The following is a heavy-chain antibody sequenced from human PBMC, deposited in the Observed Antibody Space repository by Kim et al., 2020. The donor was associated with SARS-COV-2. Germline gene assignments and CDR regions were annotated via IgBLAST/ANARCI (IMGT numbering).Heavy chain of an antibody. CDR1: GFTFSSYG. V-gene: IGHV3-30*18. Sequence: GGSLRLSCAASGFTFSSYGMHWVRQAPGKGLEWVAVISYDGSNKYYADSVKGRFTISRDNSKNTLYLQMNSLRAEDTAVYYCAKDCSGGSCYSLDYWGQG. CDR3: AKDCSGGSCYSLDY. CDR2: ISYDGSNK. D-gene: IGHD2-15*01. J-gene: IGHJ4*02.